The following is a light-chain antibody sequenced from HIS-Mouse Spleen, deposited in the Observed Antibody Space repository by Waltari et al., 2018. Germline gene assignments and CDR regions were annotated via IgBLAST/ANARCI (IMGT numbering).Light chain of an antibody. Sequence: QSALTQPASVSGSPGQSITISCTGPSSDVGGYNYVPWYQQHPGKAPKLMIYDVSNRPSGVSNRFSGSKSGNTASLTISGLQAEDEADYYCSSYTSSVWVFGGGTKLTVL. CDR1: SSDVGGYNY. J-gene: IGLJ3*02. CDR2: DVS. CDR3: SSYTSSVWV. V-gene: IGLV2-14*03.